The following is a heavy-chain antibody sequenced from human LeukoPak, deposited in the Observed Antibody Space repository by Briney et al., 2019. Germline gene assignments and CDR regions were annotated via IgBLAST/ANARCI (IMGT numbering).Heavy chain of an antibody. Sequence: SETLSLTCAVPGDSMSSIDWWSWVRQPPGKGLEWIGEIHHTGSTNYNPSLKSRVTISVDKSKNQFSLNFNSMSAADSAVYYCAANGYYTIEYWGQGTLVTVSS. V-gene: IGHV4-4*02. CDR1: GDSMSSIDW. J-gene: IGHJ4*02. D-gene: IGHD1-26*01. CDR2: IHHTGST. CDR3: AANGYYTIEY.